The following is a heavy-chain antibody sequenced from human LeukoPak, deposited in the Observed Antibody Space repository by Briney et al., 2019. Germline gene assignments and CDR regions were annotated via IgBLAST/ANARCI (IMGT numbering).Heavy chain of an antibody. J-gene: IGHJ5*01. V-gene: IGHV4-61*01. CDR3: AREGGRQWLVSGALDS. Sequence: SETLSLTCTVSDDSVSSSRYYWTWIRQPPGKGLEWIGYIYHGSATYSPSLESRVTLSMDTSKNQYSLKMTSVTAADTAVYYCAREGGRQWLVSGALDSWGQGTLVTVSS. CDR2: IYHGSA. D-gene: IGHD6-19*01. CDR1: DDSVSSSRYY.